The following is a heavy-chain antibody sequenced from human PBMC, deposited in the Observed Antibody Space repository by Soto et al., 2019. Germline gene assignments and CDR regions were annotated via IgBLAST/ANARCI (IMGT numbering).Heavy chain of an antibody. V-gene: IGHV1-58*01. CDR3: AREVTPPNRLAP. J-gene: IGHJ5*02. D-gene: IGHD5-18*01. CDR2: IVVGSGNT. CDR1: GFTFTSSA. Sequence: SVKVSCKASGFTFTSSAVQWVRQARGQRLEWIGWIVVGSGNTNYAQKFQERVTITRDMSTSTAYMELSSLRSEDTAVYYCAREVTPPNRLAPWGQGTLVTVSS.